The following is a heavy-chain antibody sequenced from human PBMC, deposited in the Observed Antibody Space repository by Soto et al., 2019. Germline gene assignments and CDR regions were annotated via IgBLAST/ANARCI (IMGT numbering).Heavy chain of an antibody. Sequence: SQTFSLTCAISGDSVSSSSVTWNWIRQSPSRGLEWLGRTYYRSKWYNDYAESVKSRITINPDTSKNKFSLHLNAVTPEDTAVYYCVRLIGNSWLDFWGQGTLVTVSS. CDR1: GDSVSSSSVT. CDR2: TYYRSKWYN. V-gene: IGHV6-1*01. J-gene: IGHJ5*01. CDR3: VRLIGNSWLDF. D-gene: IGHD1-26*01.